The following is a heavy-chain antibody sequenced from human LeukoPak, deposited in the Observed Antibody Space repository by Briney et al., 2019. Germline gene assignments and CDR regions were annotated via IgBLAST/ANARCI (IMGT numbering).Heavy chain of an antibody. CDR2: ISWNSGSI. CDR1: GFTLDDYA. D-gene: IGHD6-13*01. V-gene: IGHV3-9*01. CDR3: AKGRRGAAAGIDY. Sequence: PGGSLRLPCAAYGFTLDDYAMHWVRQAPGKGLEWVSSISWNSGSIGYADSVKGRSTISRDNAKNSLYLQMNSLRAEDTALYYCAKGRRGAAAGIDYWGQGTLVTVSS. J-gene: IGHJ4*02.